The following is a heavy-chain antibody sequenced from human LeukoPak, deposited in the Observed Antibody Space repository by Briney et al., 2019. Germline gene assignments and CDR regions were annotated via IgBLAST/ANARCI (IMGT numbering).Heavy chain of an antibody. CDR3: TRRLDD. J-gene: IGHJ4*02. V-gene: IGHV3-7*01. Sequence: GGSLRLSCAASGFSFNSDWMDWVRQAPGKGLEWVANIKHGESEKNYLDSVKGRFTISRDNAQNSLYLQMNGLRVEDTAVYYCTRRLDDWGQGTLVTVSS. CDR2: IKHGESEK. D-gene: IGHD3-16*01. CDR1: GFSFNSDW.